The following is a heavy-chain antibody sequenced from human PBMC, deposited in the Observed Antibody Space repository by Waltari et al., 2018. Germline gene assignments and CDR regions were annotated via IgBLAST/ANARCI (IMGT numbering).Heavy chain of an antibody. V-gene: IGHV4-34*01. CDR3: ARGGGGTGTTDY. CDR1: GGSFSGYY. J-gene: IGHJ4*02. Sequence: QVQLQQWGAGLLKPSETLSLTCAVYGGSFSGYYWSWIRQPPGKGLEWIGEINHRGSTNYHPSLKGRVTISVDTSKNQFSLKLSSVTAADTAVYYCARGGGGTGTTDYWGQGTLVTVSS. D-gene: IGHD1-7*01. CDR2: INHRGST.